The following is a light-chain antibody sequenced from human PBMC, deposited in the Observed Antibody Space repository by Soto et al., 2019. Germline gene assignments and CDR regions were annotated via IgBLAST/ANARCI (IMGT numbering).Light chain of an antibody. J-gene: IGKJ1*01. CDR3: QQYGSSGT. Sequence: LTQSPSTLPASVGDRVTLTCRASQSISNWLAWYQQKPGQAPRLLIYGASNRATGIPDRFSGSGSGTDFTLTISRLEPEDFAVYYCQQYGSSGTFGQGTKVEIK. V-gene: IGKV3-20*01. CDR1: QSISNW. CDR2: GAS.